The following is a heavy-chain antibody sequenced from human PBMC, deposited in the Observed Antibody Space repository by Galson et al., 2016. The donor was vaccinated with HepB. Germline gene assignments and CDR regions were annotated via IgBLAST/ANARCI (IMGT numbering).Heavy chain of an antibody. J-gene: IGHJ6*02. CDR1: GGSFSGYY. D-gene: IGHD2-21*01. Sequence: SETLSLTCTVYGGSFSGYYWTWIRQPPGKGLEWIGEIHHSGSTHYSPSLKSRVAKSGDMSENQLSLRLSSVTAADTAGYYWARSSTYCGGKCYSPLAVWGQGTTVTVSS. CDR3: ARSSTYCGGKCYSPLAV. CDR2: IHHSGST. V-gene: IGHV4-34*01.